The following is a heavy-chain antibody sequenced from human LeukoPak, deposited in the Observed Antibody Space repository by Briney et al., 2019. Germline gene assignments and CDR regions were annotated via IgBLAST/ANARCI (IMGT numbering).Heavy chain of an antibody. CDR2: IIPSDGFT. D-gene: IGHD3-3*01. V-gene: IGHV1-46*01. J-gene: IGHJ4*02. Sequence: ASVKVSCKASGYTFTNYYIHWVRQAPGQGLEWMGMIIPSDGFTTYAQKFQDRLTMTRDMSTSTVYMELSSLRSEDTALYYCATAGRRLFGVLIPLSFDYWGQGTLVTVSS. CDR3: ATAGRRLFGVLIPLSFDY. CDR1: GYTFTNYY.